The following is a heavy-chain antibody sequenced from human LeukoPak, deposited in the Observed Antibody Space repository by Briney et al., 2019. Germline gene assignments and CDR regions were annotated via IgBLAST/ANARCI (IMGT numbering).Heavy chain of an antibody. CDR2: IVGDSSKT. V-gene: IGHV3-23*01. J-gene: IGHJ6*03. CDR3: AKQPYNYYYLDV. D-gene: IGHD2-21*01. Sequence: GGSLRLSCAISGLTFHDYAMTWVRQAPGKGLGWVSTIVGDSSKTYYADSVKGRFTISRDTSNYMLFLHMNNLRAEDTAIYYCAKQPYNYYYLDVWGKGTTVTVSS. CDR1: GLTFHDYA.